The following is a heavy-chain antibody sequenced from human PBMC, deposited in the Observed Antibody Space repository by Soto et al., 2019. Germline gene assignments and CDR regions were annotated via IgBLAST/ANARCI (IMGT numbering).Heavy chain of an antibody. V-gene: IGHV1-69*04. Sequence: GASVKVSCKASGGTFSSYTISWVRQAPGQGLEWMGRIIPILGIANYAQKFQGRVTITADKSTSTAYMELSSLRSEDTAVYYCARDPRAGRFPFYYMDVWGKGTTVTVSS. D-gene: IGHD3-3*01. J-gene: IGHJ6*03. CDR3: ARDPRAGRFPFYYMDV. CDR1: GGTFSSYT. CDR2: IIPILGIA.